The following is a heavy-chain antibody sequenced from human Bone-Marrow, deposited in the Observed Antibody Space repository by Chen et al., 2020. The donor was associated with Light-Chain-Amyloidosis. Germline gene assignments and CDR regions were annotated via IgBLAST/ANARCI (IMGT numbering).Heavy chain of an antibody. CDR1: GYSFPYFY. J-gene: IGHJ3*01. CDR2: INPKSGDA. Sequence: VQLVQSGAAVKKPGASVKVSCKASGYSFPYFYLHWVRQAPGQGLEWLGRINPKSGDANYAQKFQGWVTMTRDTSISTAYMELSRLRSDDTAMYYCARDPGSGSYYDFWGQGTMVTASS. V-gene: IGHV1-2*04. CDR3: ARDPGSGSYYDF. D-gene: IGHD3-10*01.